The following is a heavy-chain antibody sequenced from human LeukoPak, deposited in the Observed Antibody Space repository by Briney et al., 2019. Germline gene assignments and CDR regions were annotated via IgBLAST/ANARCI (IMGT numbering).Heavy chain of an antibody. CDR1: GYTFTSYG. J-gene: IGHJ6*02. V-gene: IGHV1-18*01. Sequence: ASVKVSCKASGYTFTSYGISWVRQAPGQGLEWMGWIRAYNGNTNYAQKLQGRVTMTTDTSTSTAYMELRSLRSDDTAVYYCARGDTKIQLLHYYYYYGMDVWGQGTTVTVSS. CDR3: ARGDTKIQLLHYYYYYGMDV. CDR2: IRAYNGNT. D-gene: IGHD2-15*01.